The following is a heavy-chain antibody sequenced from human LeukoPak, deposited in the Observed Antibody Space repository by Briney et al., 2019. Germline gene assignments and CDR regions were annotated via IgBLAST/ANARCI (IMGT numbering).Heavy chain of an antibody. J-gene: IGHJ4*02. V-gene: IGHV1-46*01. CDR2: INPSGGST. D-gene: IGHD2-2*01. Sequence: GRSLRLSCAASGYTFTSYYMHWVRQAPGQGLEWMGIINPSGGSTSYAQKFQGRVTMTRDTSTSTVYMELSSLRSEDTAVYYCARSILVPAAMSFAGDRGGGDYWGQGTLVTVSS. CDR1: GYTFTSYY. CDR3: ARSILVPAAMSFAGDRGGGDY.